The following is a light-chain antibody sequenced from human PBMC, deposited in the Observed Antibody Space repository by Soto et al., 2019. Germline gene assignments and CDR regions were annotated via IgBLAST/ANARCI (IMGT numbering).Light chain of an antibody. CDR1: SSNIGNNY. V-gene: IGLV1-51*01. CDR3: GTWDTSLNGRV. Sequence: QSVLTQPPSVSAAPGQNVTISCSGTSSNIGNNYVSWYQHLPGTAPRILIYDNYKRPSGIPDRFSGFKSGTSATLGITGLQTGDEADYYCGTWDTSLNGRVFGGGTKVTVL. CDR2: DNY. J-gene: IGLJ3*02.